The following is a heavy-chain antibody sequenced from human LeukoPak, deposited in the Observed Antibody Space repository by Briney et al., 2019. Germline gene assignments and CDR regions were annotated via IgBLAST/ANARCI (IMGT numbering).Heavy chain of an antibody. CDR2: ISWNSGSI. J-gene: IGHJ5*02. CDR3: AKGSGGSYSGWFDP. D-gene: IGHD1-26*01. CDR1: GFTFDDYA. Sequence: PGGSLRLSCAASGFTFDDYAMHWVRQAPGKGLEWVSGISWNSGSIGYADSVKGRFTTSRDNAKNSLYLQMNSLRAEDTALYYCAKGSGGSYSGWFDPWGQGTLVTVSS. V-gene: IGHV3-9*01.